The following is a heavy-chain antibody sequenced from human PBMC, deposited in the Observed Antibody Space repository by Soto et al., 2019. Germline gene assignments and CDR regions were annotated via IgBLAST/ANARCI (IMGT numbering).Heavy chain of an antibody. Sequence: SVKVSCKASGGTFSSYAISWVRQAPGQGLEWMGGIIPIFGTANYAQKFQGRVTITADESTSTAYMELSSLRSEDTAVYYCALITIFGVVMPLDVWGQGTTVTVSS. CDR1: GGTFSSYA. D-gene: IGHD3-3*01. J-gene: IGHJ6*02. V-gene: IGHV1-69*13. CDR3: ALITIFGVVMPLDV. CDR2: IIPIFGTA.